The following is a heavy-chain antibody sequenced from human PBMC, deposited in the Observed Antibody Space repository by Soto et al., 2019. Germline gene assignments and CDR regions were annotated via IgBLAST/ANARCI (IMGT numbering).Heavy chain of an antibody. CDR3: ARGPRSGFDP. CDR1: GGSISSGGYY. V-gene: IGHV4-31*03. J-gene: IGHJ5*02. Sequence: SETLSLTCTVSGGSISSGGYYCSWIRQHPGKGLEWIGYIYYSGSTYYNPSLKSRVTISVDTSKNQFSLKLSSVTDADTAVYYCARGPRSGFDPWGQGTLVTV. CDR2: IYYSGST.